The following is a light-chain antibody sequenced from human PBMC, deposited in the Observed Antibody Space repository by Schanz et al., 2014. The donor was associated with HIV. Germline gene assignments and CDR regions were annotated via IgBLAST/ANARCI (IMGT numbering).Light chain of an antibody. CDR1: QTISSS. J-gene: IGKJ4*01. V-gene: IGKV1-9*01. CDR3: QQLNSYLSLT. Sequence: DIQLTQSPALLSASVGDRVTITCRASQTISSSLAWYQQRPGKAPKVLIYAASSLQRGAPSRFSGSGSGTEFTLTISSLQPEDFATYYCQQLNSYLSLTFGGGTKLEIK. CDR2: AAS.